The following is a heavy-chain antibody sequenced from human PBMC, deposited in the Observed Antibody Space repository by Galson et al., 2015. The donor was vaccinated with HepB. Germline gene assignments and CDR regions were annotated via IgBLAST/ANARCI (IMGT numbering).Heavy chain of an antibody. Sequence: SLRLSCAASGFTFSSYAMSWVRQAPGKGLEWVSAISGSGGSTYYADSVKGRFTISRDNSKNTLYLQMNSLRLEDTAVYYCAKGDSGNDGGGYWGQGTLVTVSS. CDR2: ISGSGGST. D-gene: IGHD1-1*01. V-gene: IGHV3-23*01. J-gene: IGHJ4*02. CDR3: AKGDSGNDGGGY. CDR1: GFTFSSYA.